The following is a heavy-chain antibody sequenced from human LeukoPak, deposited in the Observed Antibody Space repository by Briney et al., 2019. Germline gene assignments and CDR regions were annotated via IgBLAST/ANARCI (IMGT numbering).Heavy chain of an antibody. CDR2: INHSGST. D-gene: IGHD6-13*01. J-gene: IGHJ6*03. V-gene: IGHV4-34*01. CDR1: GGSFSGYY. Sequence: SETLSLTCAVYGGSFSGYYWSWIRQPPGEGLEWIGEINHSGSTNYNPSLKSRVTISVDTSKNQFSLKLSSVTAADTAVYYCARGLSSSRRIYYYYYMDVWGKGTTVTVSS. CDR3: ARGLSSSRRIYYYYYMDV.